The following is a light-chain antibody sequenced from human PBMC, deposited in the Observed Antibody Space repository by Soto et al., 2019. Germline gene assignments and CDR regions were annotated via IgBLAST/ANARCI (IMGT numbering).Light chain of an antibody. CDR3: QQYGRSPST. J-gene: IGKJ4*01. Sequence: EIVLTQSPGTLSLSPGERATLSCRASQSVSNNYLAWYQQKPGQAPRLLIYGASSRATGIPDRFSGSGSGTDVTLTISRLEPEDFAVYYCQQYGRSPSTFGGGTKVEIK. CDR2: GAS. V-gene: IGKV3-20*01. CDR1: QSVSNNY.